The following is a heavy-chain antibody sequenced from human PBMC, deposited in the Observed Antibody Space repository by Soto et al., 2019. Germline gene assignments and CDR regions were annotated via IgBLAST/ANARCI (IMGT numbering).Heavy chain of an antibody. CDR1: GYTFTHYA. CDR2: INDGSGNT. J-gene: IGHJ5*02. Sequence: QVQLVQSGAAVKKPGASVKVSCTASGYTFTHYAIHWVRHAPGQRLEWMGFINDGSGNTKSSQTFQGRLIFTKDTSASTAYMDLSSVTSEDTAIYYCARGLAADGAWGQGTVVTVSS. CDR3: ARGLAADGA. V-gene: IGHV1-3*01. D-gene: IGHD6-13*01.